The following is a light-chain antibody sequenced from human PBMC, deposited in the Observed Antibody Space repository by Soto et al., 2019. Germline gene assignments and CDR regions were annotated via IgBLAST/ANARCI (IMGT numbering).Light chain of an antibody. J-gene: IGKJ2*01. CDR1: QSVSSY. CDR3: QQRSNWPQNT. CDR2: DAS. Sequence: EIVLTQSPATLSLSPGERATLSCRASQSVSSYLAWYQQKPGQAPRLLIYDASNRATGIPARFSGSGSGTDFTLTISSLEPEDFAVYYCQQRSNWPQNTSGQGTKLEIK. V-gene: IGKV3-11*01.